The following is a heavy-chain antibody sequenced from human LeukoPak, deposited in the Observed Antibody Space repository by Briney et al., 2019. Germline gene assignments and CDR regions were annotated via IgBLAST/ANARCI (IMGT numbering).Heavy chain of an antibody. Sequence: SETLSLTCTVSGGPISSSSYYWGWIRQPPGKGLEWIGSIYYSGSTYYNPSLKSRVTISVDTSKNQFSLKLSSVTAADTAVYYCASLAVAGHYFDYWGQGTLLIVSS. CDR2: IYYSGST. V-gene: IGHV4-39*01. J-gene: IGHJ4*02. CDR1: GGPISSSSYY. D-gene: IGHD6-19*01. CDR3: ASLAVAGHYFDY.